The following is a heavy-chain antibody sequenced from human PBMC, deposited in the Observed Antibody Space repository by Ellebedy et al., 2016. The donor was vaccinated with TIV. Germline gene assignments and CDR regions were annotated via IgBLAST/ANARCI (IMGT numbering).Heavy chain of an antibody. D-gene: IGHD1-1*01. J-gene: IGHJ4*02. CDR2: IYYSGST. CDR3: ARHHTVERGAIDY. Sequence: MPSETLSLTCTVSDYSISSGYFWGWIRQPPGKGLEWIGSIYYSGSTYYYPSLKSRVTMSIDTSKNQFSLKLSSVTAADTAVYYCARHHTVERGAIDYWGQGTLVTVSS. V-gene: IGHV4-38-2*02. CDR1: DYSISSGYF.